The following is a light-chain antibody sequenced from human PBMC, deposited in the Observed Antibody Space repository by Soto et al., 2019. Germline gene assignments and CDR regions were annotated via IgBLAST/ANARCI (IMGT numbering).Light chain of an antibody. CDR1: QSIASW. CDR2: AAS. Sequence: DIQMTQSPSSVSASVGDGVTISCRASQSIASWLAWYQQRPGKAPRLLIYAASRLQRGVPSRFSGSESGTDFTLTISNLQPEDFATYYCHQYNSYWTFGQGTKVEIK. V-gene: IGKV1D-16*01. J-gene: IGKJ1*01. CDR3: HQYNSYWT.